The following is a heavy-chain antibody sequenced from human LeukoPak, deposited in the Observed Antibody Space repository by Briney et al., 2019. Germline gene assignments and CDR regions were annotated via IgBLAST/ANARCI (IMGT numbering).Heavy chain of an antibody. V-gene: IGHV4-39*01. CDR1: GGSISSSSYY. Sequence: SETLSLTCTVSGGSISSSSYYCGWIRQPPGKGLEWIGSIYYSGSTYYNPSLKSRVTISVDTSKNQFSLRLSSVTAADTAVYYCAGGTYSGYDSWGQGTLVTVSS. CDR2: IYYSGST. D-gene: IGHD5-12*01. CDR3: AGGTYSGYDS. J-gene: IGHJ5*02.